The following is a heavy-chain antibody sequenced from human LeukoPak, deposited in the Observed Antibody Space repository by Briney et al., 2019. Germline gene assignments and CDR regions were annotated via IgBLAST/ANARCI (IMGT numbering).Heavy chain of an antibody. D-gene: IGHD2-8*02. Sequence: GGSLRLSCAASGFTVSSNYMSWVRQAPGKGLEWVSVIYSGGSTYYADSVKGRFTISRDNSKNTLYLQMNSLRAEDTAIYYCATYRQVLLPFESWGQGTLVTVSS. CDR2: IYSGGST. V-gene: IGHV3-66*01. J-gene: IGHJ4*02. CDR3: ATYRQVLLPFES. CDR1: GFTVSSNY.